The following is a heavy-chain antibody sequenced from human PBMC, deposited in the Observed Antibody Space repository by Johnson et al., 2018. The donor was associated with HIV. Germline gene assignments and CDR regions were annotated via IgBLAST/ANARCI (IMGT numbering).Heavy chain of an antibody. D-gene: IGHD3-22*01. Sequence: MLLVESGGGVVQPGRSLRVSCGASGFTFSSYDMHWVRQATGNGLEWVSAIGTAGDTYYPGSVKGRFTISRENAKNSLYLQMNSLRAGDTAVYYCARVSGLTFGAFDIWGQGTMVTVSS. CDR1: GFTFSSYD. J-gene: IGHJ3*02. V-gene: IGHV3-13*01. CDR2: IGTAGDT. CDR3: ARVSGLTFGAFDI.